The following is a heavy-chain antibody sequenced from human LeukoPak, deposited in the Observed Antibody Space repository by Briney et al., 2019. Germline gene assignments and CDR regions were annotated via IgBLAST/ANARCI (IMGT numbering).Heavy chain of an antibody. J-gene: IGHJ4*02. V-gene: IGHV1-2*04. D-gene: IGHD3-10*01. CDR1: GYTFTGYY. Sequence: ASVKVSCKASGYTFTGYYMHWVRQGPGQGLEWMGWINPNSGGTNYAQKFQGWVTMTRDTSISTAYMELSSLRSEDTAVYYCARGTYYYGSGSYYNVFDYWGQGTLVTVSS. CDR3: ARGTYYYGSGSYYNVFDY. CDR2: INPNSGGT.